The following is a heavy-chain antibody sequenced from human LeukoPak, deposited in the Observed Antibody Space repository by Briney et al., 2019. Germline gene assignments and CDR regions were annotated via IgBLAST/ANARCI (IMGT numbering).Heavy chain of an antibody. V-gene: IGHV3-43*01. CDR1: GFTFDDYT. J-gene: IGHJ4*02. Sequence: GGSLRLSSAASGFTFDDYTMHWVRQAPGKGLEWVSLISWNGGSTYYADSVKGQFTISRDNSKNSLYLQMNSLRTEDTALYYCAKDGLRYFDWLSFADYWGQGTLVTVSS. D-gene: IGHD3-9*01. CDR3: AKDGLRYFDWLSFADY. CDR2: ISWNGGST.